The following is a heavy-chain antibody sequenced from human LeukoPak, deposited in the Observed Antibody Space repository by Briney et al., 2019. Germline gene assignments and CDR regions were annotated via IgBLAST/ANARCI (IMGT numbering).Heavy chain of an antibody. D-gene: IGHD1-26*01. CDR1: GFTLIDYY. J-gene: IGHJ4*02. V-gene: IGHV3-11*04. Sequence: KPVGSLRLSCAASGFTLIDYYRSSIRQAPGKGLEWISYISSSGSTIYYADSAKGGFTTSTDNATNSLYLHMNRLRAEDTDEYDRARAGRVGAIDYWGQGTLVTVSS. CDR3: ARAGRVGAIDY. CDR2: ISSSGSTI.